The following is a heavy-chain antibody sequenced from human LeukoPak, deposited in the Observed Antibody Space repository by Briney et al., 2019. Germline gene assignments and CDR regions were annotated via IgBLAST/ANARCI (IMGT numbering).Heavy chain of an antibody. D-gene: IGHD3-10*01. J-gene: IGHJ4*02. CDR1: GGSFSGYY. CDR2: INHSGST. CDR3: ARGIKMTITMVRRFDY. V-gene: IGHV4-34*01. Sequence: SETLSLTCAVYGGSFSGYYWSWIRQPPGKGLEWIGEINHSGSTNYNPSLKSRVTISVDTSKNQFSLKPSSVTAADTAVYYCARGIKMTITMVRRFDYWGQGTLVTVSS.